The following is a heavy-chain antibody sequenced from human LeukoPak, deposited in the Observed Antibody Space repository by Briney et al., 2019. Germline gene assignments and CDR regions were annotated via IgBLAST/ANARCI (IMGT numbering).Heavy chain of an antibody. CDR1: GYTFTGYY. J-gene: IGHJ1*01. D-gene: IGHD3-3*01. Sequence: GASVKVSCKASGYTFTGYYMHWVRQAPGQGLEWMGWINPNSGGTNYAQKFQGRVTMTRDTSISTAYMELSRLRSDDTAVYYCARDPEITYYDFWSGYPNPRWAYFQHWGQGTLVTVSS. CDR3: ARDPEITYYDFWSGYPNPRWAYFQH. V-gene: IGHV1-2*02. CDR2: INPNSGGT.